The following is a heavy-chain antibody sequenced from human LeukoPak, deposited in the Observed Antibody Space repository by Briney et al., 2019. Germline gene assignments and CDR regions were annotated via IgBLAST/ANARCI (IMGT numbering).Heavy chain of an antibody. J-gene: IGHJ6*02. CDR1: GFTFSDYY. V-gene: IGHV3-11*01. CDR2: ISSSGSTI. CDR3: ARKYYDFWSGYSYGMDV. D-gene: IGHD3-3*01. Sequence: PGGSLRLSCAASGFTFSDYYMSWIRQAPGKGLEWVSYISSSGSTIYYADSVKGRFTISGDNAKNSLYLQMNSLRAEDTAVYYCARKYYDFWSGYSYGMDVWGQGTTVTVSS.